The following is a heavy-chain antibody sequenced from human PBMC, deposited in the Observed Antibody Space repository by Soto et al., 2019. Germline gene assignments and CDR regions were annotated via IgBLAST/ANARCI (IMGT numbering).Heavy chain of an antibody. D-gene: IGHD4-17*01. CDR3: ATVFDV. J-gene: IGHJ4*02. V-gene: IGHV3-74*01. CDR1: GFTFRSHR. Sequence: EVQLVESGGGLVQPGGSLRVSCAASGFTFRSHRIHWVRQAPGKGLEWGSRIDTDGGGTSYADSVKGRFTISTDNAENTVYLQMNGLRVEDTAVYYCATVFDVWGQGTLVTVSS. CDR2: IDTDGGGT.